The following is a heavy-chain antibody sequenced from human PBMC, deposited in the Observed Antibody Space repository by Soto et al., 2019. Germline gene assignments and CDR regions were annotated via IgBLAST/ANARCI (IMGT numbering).Heavy chain of an antibody. CDR1: GGTFSSYT. CDR2: IIPILGIA. D-gene: IGHD1-1*01. Sequence: QVQLVQSGAEVKKPGSSVKVSCKASGGTFSSYTISWVRQAPGQGLEWMGRIIPILGIANYAQKFQCRVTITADKSTSTAYMELSSLRSEDTAVYYCARESALTGTIDYWGQGTLVTVSS. J-gene: IGHJ4*02. CDR3: ARESALTGTIDY. V-gene: IGHV1-69*08.